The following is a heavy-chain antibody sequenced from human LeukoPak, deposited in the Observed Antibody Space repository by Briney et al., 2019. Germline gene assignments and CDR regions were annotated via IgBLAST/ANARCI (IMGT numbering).Heavy chain of an antibody. CDR1: GFTFSSYS. CDR2: ISSSSYI. Sequence: GGSLRLSCAASGFTFSSYSMNWVRQAPGKGLEWVSSISSSSYIYYADSVKGRFTISRDNAKNSLYLQMNSLRAEDTAVYYCARYRIAVAGTGGHFDYWGQGTLVTVSS. J-gene: IGHJ4*02. CDR3: ARYRIAVAGTGGHFDY. D-gene: IGHD6-19*01. V-gene: IGHV3-21*01.